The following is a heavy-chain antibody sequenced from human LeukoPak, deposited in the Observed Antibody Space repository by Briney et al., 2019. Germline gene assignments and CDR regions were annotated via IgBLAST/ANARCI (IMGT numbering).Heavy chain of an antibody. J-gene: IGHJ6*03. CDR1: GGSVSSYY. Sequence: PSETLSLTCTVSGGSVSSYYWSWIRQPPGKGLEWIGYIYYSGSTNYNPSLKSRVTISVDTSKNQFSLKLSSVTAADTAVYYCARLSQPHYYYYYMDVWGKGTTVTISS. CDR2: IYYSGST. CDR3: ARLSQPHYYYYYMDV. D-gene: IGHD2-2*01. V-gene: IGHV4-59*02.